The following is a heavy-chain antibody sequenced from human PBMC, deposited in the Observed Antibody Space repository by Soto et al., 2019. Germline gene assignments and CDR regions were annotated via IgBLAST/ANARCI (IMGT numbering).Heavy chain of an antibody. J-gene: IGHJ6*04. D-gene: IGHD2-15*01. CDR2: FYSGGKT. CDR1: GFTVSSSY. Sequence: EVQLVESGGGLVQPGGSLRLSCSASGFTVSSSYINWVRQAPGKGLEWVSTFYSGGKTYYADSVKGRFTISRHSSENTLYLQMNSLRSEDTAVYYCARAGQYSTTGTCYPASMGVWGEGTTVTVSS. V-gene: IGHV3-53*04. CDR3: ARAGQYSTTGTCYPASMGV.